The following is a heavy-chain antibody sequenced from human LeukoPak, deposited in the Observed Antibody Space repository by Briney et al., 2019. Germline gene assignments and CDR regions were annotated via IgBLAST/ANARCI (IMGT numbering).Heavy chain of an antibody. CDR2: ISGSGGST. CDR3: AKDRYDYLSDY. Sequence: GGSLRLSCVASGFTFSTYGMSWVRQAPGKGLEWVSAISGSGGSTYYADSVKGRFTISRDNSKNTLYLQMNSLRAEDTAVYYCAKDRYDYLSDYWGQGTLVTVSS. V-gene: IGHV3-23*01. J-gene: IGHJ4*02. CDR1: GFTFSTYG. D-gene: IGHD5-12*01.